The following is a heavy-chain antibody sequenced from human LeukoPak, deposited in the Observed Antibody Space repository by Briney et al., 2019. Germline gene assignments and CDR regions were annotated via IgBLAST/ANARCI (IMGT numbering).Heavy chain of an antibody. CDR2: ISSSGSTI. V-gene: IGHV3-11*01. Sequence: GGSLRLSCAASGFTFSNYAMSWIRQAPGKGLEWVSYISSSGSTIYYADSVKGRFTISRDNAKNSLYLQMNSLRAEDTAVYYCARDPLYNWNEYPVNWGQGTLVTVSS. J-gene: IGHJ4*02. D-gene: IGHD1-1*01. CDR1: GFTFSNYA. CDR3: ARDPLYNWNEYPVN.